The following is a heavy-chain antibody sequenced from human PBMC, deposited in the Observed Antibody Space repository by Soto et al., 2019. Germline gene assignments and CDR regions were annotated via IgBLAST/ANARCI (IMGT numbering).Heavy chain of an antibody. D-gene: IGHD2-2*01. CDR2: IYYSGST. V-gene: IGHV4-59*01. J-gene: IGHJ5*02. Sequence: QVQLQESGPGLVKPSETLSLTCTVSGGSIRSYYWSWIRQPPGKGLEWIGYIYYSGSTNYNPSLKSRVTISVYTSKTECSLKLSSVTAADTAVYYCAREHCSSTSCFPGEWFDPWGQGTLVTVSS. CDR1: GGSIRSYY. CDR3: AREHCSSTSCFPGEWFDP.